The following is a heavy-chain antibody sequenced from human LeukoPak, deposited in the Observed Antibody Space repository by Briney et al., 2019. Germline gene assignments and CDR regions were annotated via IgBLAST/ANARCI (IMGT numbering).Heavy chain of an antibody. CDR3: AKAKVRGSFDY. D-gene: IGHD3-10*01. V-gene: IGHV3-9*01. Sequence: WVSGISWNSGSIGYADSVKGRFTISRDNAKNSLYLQMNSLRAEDTALYYCAKAKVRGSFDYWGQGTLVTVSS. CDR2: ISWNSGSI. J-gene: IGHJ4*02.